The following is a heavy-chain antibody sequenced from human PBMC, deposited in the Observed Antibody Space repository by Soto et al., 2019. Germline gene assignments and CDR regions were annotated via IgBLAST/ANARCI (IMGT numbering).Heavy chain of an antibody. CDR2: INAVNGKT. J-gene: IGHJ4*02. V-gene: IGHV1-3*01. D-gene: IGHD2-2*01. Sequence: ASVKVSCKASGGTFSSFTISWVRQAPGQRLEWMGRINAVNGKTKYSQKFQGRVTITRDTSASTAYMELSSLRSEDTAVYYCARGSGVVVTDWGQGTLVTVSS. CDR3: ARGSGVVVTD. CDR1: GGTFSSFT.